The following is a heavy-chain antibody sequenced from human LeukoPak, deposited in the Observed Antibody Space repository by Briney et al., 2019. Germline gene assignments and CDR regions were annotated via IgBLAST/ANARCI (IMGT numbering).Heavy chain of an antibody. CDR1: GFTFSTYS. Sequence: PGGSLRLSCAASGFTFSTYSMNWVRQAPGKGLEWVSYISSSSSTIYFADSVKGRFTISRDNSKNTLYLQMNSLRAEDTAVYYCAKEDYYGSGSYYMYYFDYWGQGTLVTVSS. D-gene: IGHD3-10*01. CDR3: AKEDYYGSGSYYMYYFDY. V-gene: IGHV3-48*01. J-gene: IGHJ4*02. CDR2: ISSSSSTI.